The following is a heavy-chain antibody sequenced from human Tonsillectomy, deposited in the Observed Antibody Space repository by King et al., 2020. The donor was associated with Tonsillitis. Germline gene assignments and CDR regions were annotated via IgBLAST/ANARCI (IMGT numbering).Heavy chain of an antibody. Sequence: VQLVESGGGLVQPGGSLRLSCAASGFTFSSYEMNWVRQAPGKGLEWVSYISSSGITIYYADSVKGRFTISRDNAKNSLYLQMNSLRAEDTAVYYCAREGIDYYDSSGYYRVDAFDIWGQGTMVTVSS. J-gene: IGHJ3*02. V-gene: IGHV3-48*03. D-gene: IGHD3-22*01. CDR1: GFTFSSYE. CDR3: AREGIDYYDSSGYYRVDAFDI. CDR2: ISSSGITI.